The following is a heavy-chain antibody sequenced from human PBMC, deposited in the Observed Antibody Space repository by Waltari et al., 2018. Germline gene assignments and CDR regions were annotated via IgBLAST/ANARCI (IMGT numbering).Heavy chain of an antibody. Sequence: QVQLVQSGAEVKKPGASVKVSCKASGYPFTSYDINWVRQATGQGLEWMGWMNPDSGNTGYAQKVQGRVTMTRNTSISTAYMELSSLRSEDTAVYYCARALNYYGSGSYGYWGQGTLVTVSS. V-gene: IGHV1-8*01. J-gene: IGHJ4*02. D-gene: IGHD3-10*01. CDR3: ARALNYYGSGSYGY. CDR2: MNPDSGNT. CDR1: GYPFTSYD.